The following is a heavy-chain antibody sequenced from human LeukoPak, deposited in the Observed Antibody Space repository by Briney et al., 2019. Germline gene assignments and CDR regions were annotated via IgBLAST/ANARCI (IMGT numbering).Heavy chain of an antibody. CDR1: GYSFTSYW. D-gene: IGHD1-26*01. J-gene: IGHJ4*02. Sequence: GESLKISCKGSGYSFTSYWIAWVRQMPGKGLEWMGIIYPYDSDTRYNPSFQGQVTISADESITTAYLQWSGLKASDTAIYYCARCRSSGGYYVPFDYWGQGTLVTVSS. V-gene: IGHV5-51*01. CDR3: ARCRSSGGYYVPFDY. CDR2: IYPYDSDT.